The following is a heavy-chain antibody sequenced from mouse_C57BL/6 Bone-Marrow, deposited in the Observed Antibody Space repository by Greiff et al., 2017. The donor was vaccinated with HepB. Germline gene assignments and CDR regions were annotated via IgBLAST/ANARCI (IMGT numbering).Heavy chain of an antibody. V-gene: IGHV1-19*01. CDR2: INPYNGGT. D-gene: IGHD2-3*01. CDR3: ARIGYYPYFDY. CDR1: GYTFTDYY. J-gene: IGHJ2*01. Sequence: VQLQQSGPVLVKPGASVKMSCKASGYTFTDYYMNWVKQSHGKSLEWIGVINPYNGGTSYNQKFKGKATLTVDKSSSTAYMELNSLTSEDSAVYYCARIGYYPYFDYWGQGTTLTVSS.